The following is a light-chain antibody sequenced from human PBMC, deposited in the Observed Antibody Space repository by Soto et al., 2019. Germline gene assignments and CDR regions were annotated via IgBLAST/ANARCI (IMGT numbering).Light chain of an antibody. CDR1: QGISSN. CDR2: AAS. CDR3: QQYYSSPRT. J-gene: IGKJ3*01. Sequence: AIGMTQSPASLSASTGDRATITCRASQGISSNLAWYQQKPGKAPKILIYAASTLQSGVPPRFSGSGSGTDFTLTISGLQSEDCVTYYCQQYYSSPRTFGHGTKLDVK. V-gene: IGKV1-8*01.